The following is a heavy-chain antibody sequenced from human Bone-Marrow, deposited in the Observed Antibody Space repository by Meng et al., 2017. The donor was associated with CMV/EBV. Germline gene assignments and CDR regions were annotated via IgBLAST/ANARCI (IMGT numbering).Heavy chain of an antibody. CDR2: ISGGGDIT. D-gene: IGHD6-13*01. CDR1: GFTFSSYA. CDR3: AKQGLAIAAAGTFDY. J-gene: IGHJ4*02. V-gene: IGHV3-23*01. Sequence: GESLKISCAASGFTFSSYAMSWVRQAPGKGLEWVSYISGGGDITDSADSVKGRFTTSRDNSKNTVYLQMNSLRAEDTAVYYCAKQGLAIAAAGTFDYWGQGTGVTGYS.